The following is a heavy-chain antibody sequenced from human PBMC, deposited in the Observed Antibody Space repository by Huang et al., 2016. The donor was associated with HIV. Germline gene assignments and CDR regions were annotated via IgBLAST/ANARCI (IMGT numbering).Heavy chain of an antibody. J-gene: IGHJ4*02. V-gene: IGHV4-34*01. CDR2: IKHIGKT. D-gene: IGHD6-19*01. CDR1: GGSFSGYY. Sequence: QVQLRQWGAGLVKPSETLSLTCAVYGGSFSGYYWTWIRQSPGKGSEWIGEIKHIGKTNYQQSLKSRVTISKDTAKTQFCLQLSSVSAADTGVYFCAREKAADSAWYGVYYFDYWGEGALVTVTS. CDR3: AREKAADSAWYGVYYFDY.